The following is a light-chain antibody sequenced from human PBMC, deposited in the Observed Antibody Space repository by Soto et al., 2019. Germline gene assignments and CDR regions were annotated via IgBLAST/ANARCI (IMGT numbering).Light chain of an antibody. J-gene: IGLJ2*01. V-gene: IGLV2-14*01. Sequence: QSALTQPASVSGSPGQSITISCTGTSSDVGGYNYVSWYQQHPGKAPKLMIYEVSNRPSGVSNRFSGSKSGNTASLTISGLQAEDEADYYCQSYDSSRFGLIFGGGTKLTVL. CDR2: EVS. CDR1: SSDVGGYNY. CDR3: QSYDSSRFGLI.